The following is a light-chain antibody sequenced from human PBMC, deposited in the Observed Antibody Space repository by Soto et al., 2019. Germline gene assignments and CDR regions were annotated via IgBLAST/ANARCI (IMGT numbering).Light chain of an antibody. Sequence: EIVMTQSPGTLSVSPGERATLSCGASQYISNYLAWYQQKDGQAPRLLLYGASTRDTDIPARFSGSGSGTEFTLTITGLQSEDFAVYYCHQYKNWPRTTFGGGTKVEI. CDR3: HQYKNWPRTT. V-gene: IGKV3-15*01. J-gene: IGKJ4*01. CDR1: QYISNY. CDR2: GAS.